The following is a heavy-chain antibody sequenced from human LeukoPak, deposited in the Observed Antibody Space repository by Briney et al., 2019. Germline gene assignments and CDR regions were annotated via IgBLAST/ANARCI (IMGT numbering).Heavy chain of an antibody. CDR2: IYYSGST. D-gene: IGHD5-18*01. CDR1: GGSISSYY. J-gene: IGHJ3*02. CDR3: ARHVDTAMVFLFDI. V-gene: IGHV4-59*08. Sequence: SETLSLTCTVSGGSISSYYWSWTRQPPGKGLEWIGYIYYSGSTNYNPSLKSRVTISVDTSKNQFSLKLSSVTAADTAVYYCARHVDTAMVFLFDIWGQGTMVTVSS.